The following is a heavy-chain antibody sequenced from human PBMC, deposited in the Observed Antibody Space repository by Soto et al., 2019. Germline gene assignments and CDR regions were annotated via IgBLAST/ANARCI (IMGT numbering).Heavy chain of an antibody. CDR2: IIPIFGTI. CDR1: GGTFSRYP. J-gene: IGHJ4*02. CDR3: ARPRTVAAKKGYDY. V-gene: IGHV1-69*01. D-gene: IGHD4-4*01. Sequence: QVQLVQSGAEVKKVGSSVKVSCKASGGTFSRYPIAWVRQSPGHGLAWMGQIIPIFGTISHAQNFQGRITITADESTSTAYMELSSLRSDDTAVYYCARPRTVAAKKGYDYWGQGTLVTVSS.